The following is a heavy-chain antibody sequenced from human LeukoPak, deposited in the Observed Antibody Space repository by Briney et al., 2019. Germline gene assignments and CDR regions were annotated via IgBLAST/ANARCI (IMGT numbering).Heavy chain of an antibody. Sequence: PSETLSLTCTVSGGSISSGDYYWSWIRQHPGKGREWIGYIYYSGDTYYNPSLKSRVTISMDTSGNQFSLKLSSVTAADTAVYYCARAPRHTNSWYYFDYWGQGTLVSVSS. CDR2: IYYSGDT. CDR3: ARAPRHTNSWYYFDY. J-gene: IGHJ4*02. D-gene: IGHD2-2*01. V-gene: IGHV4-31*02. CDR1: GGSISSGDYY.